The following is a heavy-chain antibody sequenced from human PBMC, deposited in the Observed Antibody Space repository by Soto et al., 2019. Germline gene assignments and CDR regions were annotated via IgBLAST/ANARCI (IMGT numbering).Heavy chain of an antibody. J-gene: IGHJ3*02. V-gene: IGHV1-18*01. CDR3: ARTTYCGGDCEAFDI. D-gene: IGHD2-21*02. CDR2: ISAYNGNT. Sequence: ASVKVSCKASGYTFTSYGISWVRQAPGQGLEWMGWISAYNGNTNYAQKLQGRVTMTTDTSTSTAYMELRSLRSDDTAVYYCARTTYCGGDCEAFDIWGQGTMVTVSS. CDR1: GYTFTSYG.